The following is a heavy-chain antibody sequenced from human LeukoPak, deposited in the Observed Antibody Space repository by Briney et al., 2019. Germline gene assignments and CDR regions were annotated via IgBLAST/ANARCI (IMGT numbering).Heavy chain of an antibody. CDR2: IYHSGST. J-gene: IGHJ5*02. CDR3: AKGAGGFSYYNWFDP. V-gene: IGHV4-38-2*02. CDR1: GYSISSGYY. Sequence: SETLSLTCTVSGYSISSGYYWGWIRQPPGKGLEWIGSIYHSGSTYYNPSLKSRVTISVDTSKNQFSLKLSSVTAADTAVYYCAKGAGGFSYYNWFDPWGQGTLVTVSS. D-gene: IGHD5-18*01.